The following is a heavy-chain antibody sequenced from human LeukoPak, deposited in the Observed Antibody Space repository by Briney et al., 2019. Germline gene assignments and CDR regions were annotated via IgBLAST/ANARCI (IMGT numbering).Heavy chain of an antibody. CDR3: ANSLGYSSGGEDY. Sequence: GGSLRLSCVGSGFTFNDYAMSWVRHVPGKGFDWVSTISASGGTTSYADSVRGRFTISRDASKNTFYLQMNSLRAEDTAVYYCANSLGYSSGGEDYWGQGTLVTVSS. V-gene: IGHV3-23*01. CDR2: ISASGGTT. CDR1: GFTFNDYA. D-gene: IGHD6-19*01. J-gene: IGHJ4*02.